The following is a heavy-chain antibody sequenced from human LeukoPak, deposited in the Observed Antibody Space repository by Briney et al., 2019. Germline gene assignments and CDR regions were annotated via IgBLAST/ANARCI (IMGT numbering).Heavy chain of an antibody. D-gene: IGHD6-13*01. Sequence: ASVKVSCKASGGTFSSYAISWVRQAPGQGLEWMGGIIPSFGTANYAQKFQGRVTITADESTSTAYMELSSLRSEDTAVYYCASMTLSSSWYKNWFDPWGPGTLVTVSS. CDR2: IIPSFGTA. CDR3: ASMTLSSSWYKNWFDP. J-gene: IGHJ5*02. CDR1: GGTFSSYA. V-gene: IGHV1-69*13.